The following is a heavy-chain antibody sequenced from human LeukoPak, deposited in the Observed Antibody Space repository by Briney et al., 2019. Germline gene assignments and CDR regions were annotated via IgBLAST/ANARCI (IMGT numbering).Heavy chain of an antibody. CDR3: APQLGYGGNY. CDR1: GGTFSSYA. D-gene: IGHD4-17*01. CDR2: IIPILGVA. V-gene: IGHV1-69*04. Sequence: SVKVSCKASGGTFSSYAISWVRQAPGQGLEWMGRIIPILGVANYAQKFQGRVTITADKSTSTAYMELSSLRPEDTAVYYCAPQLGYGGNYWGQGTLVTVSS. J-gene: IGHJ4*02.